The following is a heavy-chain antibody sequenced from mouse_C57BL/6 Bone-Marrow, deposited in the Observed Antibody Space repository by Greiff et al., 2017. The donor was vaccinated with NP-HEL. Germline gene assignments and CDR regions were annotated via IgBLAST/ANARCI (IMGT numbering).Heavy chain of an antibody. V-gene: IGHV1-69*01. CDR1: GYTFTSYW. Sequence: VQLQQPGAELVMPGASVKLSCKASGYTFTSYWMHWVKQRPGQGLEWIGDIDPSDSDTNYNQKFKGKSTLTVDKSSSTAYMQLSSLTSEDSAVYCCARGGNSWYFEVWGTGTTVTVSS. CDR2: IDPSDSDT. CDR3: ARGGNSWYFEV. D-gene: IGHD2-1*01. J-gene: IGHJ1*03.